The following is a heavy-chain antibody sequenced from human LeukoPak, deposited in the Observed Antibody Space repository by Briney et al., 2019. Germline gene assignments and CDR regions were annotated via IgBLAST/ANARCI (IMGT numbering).Heavy chain of an antibody. J-gene: IGHJ5*02. V-gene: IGHV4-4*07. D-gene: IGHD2-2*01. Sequence: SETLSLTCTVSGGSISSYYWSWIRQPAGKGLEWIGRIYTSGSTNYNPSLKSRVTMSVDTSKNQFSLKLSSVTAADTAVYYCARVAVRYQLLFLRGPAVWFDPWGQGTLVTVSS. CDR3: ARVAVRYQLLFLRGPAVWFDP. CDR1: GGSISSYY. CDR2: IYTSGST.